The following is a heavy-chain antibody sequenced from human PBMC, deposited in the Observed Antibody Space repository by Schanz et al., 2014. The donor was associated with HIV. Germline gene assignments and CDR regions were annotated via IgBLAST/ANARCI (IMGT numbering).Heavy chain of an antibody. CDR1: RFTFSSYA. V-gene: IGHV3-23*04. D-gene: IGHD5-18*01. CDR2: ISGSGGHT. Sequence: VRLVESGGGVVQPGRSLRLSCAASRFTFSSYAMSWVRQAPGKGLEWVSLISGSGGHTYYADSVKGRFTISRDNTESSLFLRMNSLTTEDTAFYFCVLVTGDHWGRGTLVTVSS. CDR3: VLVTGDH. J-gene: IGHJ4*02.